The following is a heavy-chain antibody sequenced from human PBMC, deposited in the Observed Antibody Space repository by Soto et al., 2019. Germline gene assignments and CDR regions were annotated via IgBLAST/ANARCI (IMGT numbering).Heavy chain of an antibody. V-gene: IGHV3-15*07. CDR2: IKSKTDGGTT. D-gene: IGHD3-22*01. J-gene: IGHJ3*02. CDR3: TTDAYYYDSSGLEIDAFDI. Sequence: GGSLRLSCAASGFTFSNAWMNWVRQAPGKGLEWVGRIKSKTDGGTTDYAAPVKGRFTISRDDSKNTPYLQMNSLKTEDTAVYYCTTDAYYYDSSGLEIDAFDIWGQGTMVTVSS. CDR1: GFTFSNAW.